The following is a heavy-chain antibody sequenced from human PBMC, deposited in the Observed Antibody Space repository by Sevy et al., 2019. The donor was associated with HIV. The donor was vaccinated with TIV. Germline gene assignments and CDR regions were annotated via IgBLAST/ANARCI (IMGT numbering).Heavy chain of an antibody. CDR1: GFTFSSYG. Sequence: GGCLRLSCAASGFTFSSYGMHCVRQAPGKGLEWVAVIWNDRSNKQYADSVKGRFTISRDNSKNTLYLQMNSLRAEDTAVYYCTSLPNNYYDSSGSTGDDAFDIWGQGTPVAVSS. CDR3: TSLPNNYYDSSGSTGDDAFDI. D-gene: IGHD3-22*01. CDR2: IWNDRSNK. V-gene: IGHV3-33*01. J-gene: IGHJ3*02.